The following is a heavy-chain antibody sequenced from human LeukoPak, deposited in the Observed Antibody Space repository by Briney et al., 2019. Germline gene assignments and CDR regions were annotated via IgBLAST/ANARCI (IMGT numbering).Heavy chain of an antibody. V-gene: IGHV1-8*03. CDR3: ARDFEAVADEEGYDAFDI. J-gene: IGHJ3*02. CDR2: MNPNSGNT. Sequence: ASVKVSCKASGYTFPSYDINWVRQATGQGLEWMGWMNPNSGNTGYAQKFQGRVTITRNTSISTAYMELSSLRSEDTAVYYCARDFEAVADEEGYDAFDIWGQGTMFTVSS. D-gene: IGHD6-19*01. CDR1: GYTFPSYD.